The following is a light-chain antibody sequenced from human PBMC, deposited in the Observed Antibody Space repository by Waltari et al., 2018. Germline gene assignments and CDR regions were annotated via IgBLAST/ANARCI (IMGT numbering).Light chain of an antibody. J-gene: IGKJ1*01. V-gene: IGKV3-20*01. CDR2: GAS. CDR1: QRIGRS. Sequence: EIMLTQTPGTLSLSPGERATLSCRTSQRIGRSLAWYQQKPGPAPRLLISGASSRATDIPDRFSGSGSGTDFSLTINTLEPEDCALYYCQHYVRLPVTFGQGTKVEIK. CDR3: QHYVRLPVT.